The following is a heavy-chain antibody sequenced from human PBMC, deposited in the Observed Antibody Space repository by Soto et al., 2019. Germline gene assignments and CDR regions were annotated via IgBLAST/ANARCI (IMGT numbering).Heavy chain of an antibody. Sequence: KPSETLSLTCTVSGGSISSGDYYWSWIRQPPGKGLEWIGYIYYSGSTYYNPSLKSRVTISVDTSKNQFSLKLSSVTAADTAVYYCARDSETYYYDSSGYSPSGFDYWGQGTLVTVSS. D-gene: IGHD3-22*01. J-gene: IGHJ4*02. CDR3: ARDSETYYYDSSGYSPSGFDY. V-gene: IGHV4-30-4*01. CDR1: GGSISSGDYY. CDR2: IYYSGST.